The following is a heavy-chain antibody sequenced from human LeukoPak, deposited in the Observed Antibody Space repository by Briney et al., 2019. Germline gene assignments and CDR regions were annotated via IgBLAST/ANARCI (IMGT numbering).Heavy chain of an antibody. CDR1: GFTFSSYG. V-gene: IGHV3-30*18. J-gene: IGHJ4*02. CDR3: VKESGGIVFDY. CDR2: ISYDGTNK. Sequence: HPGGSLRLSCAASGFTFSSYGMHWLRHAPGKGLEWVALISYDGTNKYYADSVKGRFTISRDNSKNTLYLQMNSRRAEDTAGYYCVKESGGIVFDYWGQGTLVTVSS. D-gene: IGHD3-10*01.